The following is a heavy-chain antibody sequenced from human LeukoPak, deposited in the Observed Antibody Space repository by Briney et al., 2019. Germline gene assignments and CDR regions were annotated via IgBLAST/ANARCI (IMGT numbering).Heavy chain of an antibody. CDR1: GFTFSSYA. CDR2: IKSKTDGGTT. Sequence: GGSLRLSCAASGFTFSSYAMSWVRQAPGKGLEWVGRIKSKTDGGTTDYAAPVKGRFTIPRDDSKNTLYLQMNSLRTEDTAVYYCTTPLGYCSSTSCYRRALDVDYWGQGTLVTVSS. CDR3: TTPLGYCSSTSCYRRALDVDY. D-gene: IGHD2-2*02. V-gene: IGHV3-15*01. J-gene: IGHJ4*02.